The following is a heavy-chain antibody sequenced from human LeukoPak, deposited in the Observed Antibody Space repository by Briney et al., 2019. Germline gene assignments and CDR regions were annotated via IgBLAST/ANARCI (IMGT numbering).Heavy chain of an antibody. Sequence: GGSLRLSCAASGFTFSSYWMSWVRQAPGKGREWGANIKQDGSEKYYVDSVKGRFTISRDNAKNSLYLQMNSLRAEDTAVYYCARKKSWYYDSSGYPYYFDYWGQGTLVTVSS. D-gene: IGHD3-22*01. CDR2: IKQDGSEK. J-gene: IGHJ4*02. CDR3: ARKKSWYYDSSGYPYYFDY. V-gene: IGHV3-7*01. CDR1: GFTFSSYW.